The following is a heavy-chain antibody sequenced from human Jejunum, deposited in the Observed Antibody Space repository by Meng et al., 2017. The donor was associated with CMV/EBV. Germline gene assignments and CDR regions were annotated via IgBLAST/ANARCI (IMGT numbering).Heavy chain of an antibody. CDR3: ARRFCSSTDCYPWDY. CDR2: LNHSGST. J-gene: IGHJ4*02. V-gene: IGHV4-34*01. CDR1: GGSFSTYY. Sequence: YGGSFSTYYWPWIRQPPGRGLEWIGELNHSGSTNYNPSLKGRVIVSVDTSMNQFSLRVRSVTVADTAVYYCARRFCSSTDCYPWDYWGQGTLVTVSS. D-gene: IGHD2-2*01.